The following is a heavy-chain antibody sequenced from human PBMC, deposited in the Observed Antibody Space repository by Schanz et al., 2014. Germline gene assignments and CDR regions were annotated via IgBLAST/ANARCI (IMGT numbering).Heavy chain of an antibody. CDR2: LSEGGGGT. CDR3: ARIGGSVFDY. Sequence: EVQLLESGGGLVQPGGSLRLSCAASGFTFSSYAMSWVRQAPGMGLEWVSALSEGGGGTHYADSVRGRFTISSDSSKNTRYLQMNSLRAEDTAVYYCARIGGSVFDYWAQGTLVTVSS. D-gene: IGHD3-10*01. V-gene: IGHV3-23*01. CDR1: GFTFSSYA. J-gene: IGHJ4*02.